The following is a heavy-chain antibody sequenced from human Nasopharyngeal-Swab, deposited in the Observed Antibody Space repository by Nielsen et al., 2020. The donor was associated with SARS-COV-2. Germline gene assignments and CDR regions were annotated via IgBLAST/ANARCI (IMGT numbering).Heavy chain of an antibody. V-gene: IGHV4-59*13. CDR2: SRYSGHA. J-gene: IGHJ2*01. CDR1: GDPMSTYL. D-gene: IGHD3-9*01. CDR3: ARLYHSATLTGYRYWYFDV. Sequence: GSLRLSCNVSGDPMSTYLWSWIRQPPGKGLEWVGYSRYSGHAKYNPSHKSRVSISIDTSTNQFSLKLNSVTAADTAIYYCARLYHSATLTGYRYWYFDVWGRGTLVTVSS.